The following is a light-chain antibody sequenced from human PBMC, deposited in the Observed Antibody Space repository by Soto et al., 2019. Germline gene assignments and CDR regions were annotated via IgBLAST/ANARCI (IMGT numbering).Light chain of an antibody. CDR2: NVR. Sequence: QSALTQPASVSGSPGQSITISCTGTSSDVGGYNYVSWYQQQPGKAPKLMIYNVRNRPSGVSNRFSVSKSGNTASLTISGIGAEDKDDYDCSSYTCSSTPVVFGGGTKLTVL. J-gene: IGLJ2*01. CDR3: SSYTCSSTPVV. V-gene: IGLV2-14*01. CDR1: SSDVGGYNY.